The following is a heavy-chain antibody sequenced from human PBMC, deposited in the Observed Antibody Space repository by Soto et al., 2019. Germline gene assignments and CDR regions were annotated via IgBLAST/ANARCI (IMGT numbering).Heavy chain of an antibody. Sequence: QLQLQESGPGLVKPSETLSLTCTVSGGSISSSSYYWGWIRQPPGKGLEWIGSIYYSGSTYYNPSLKSRVTISVDTSKNQFSLKLSSVTAAETAVYYCAGPPIGYSGYDSDYWGQGTLVTVSS. D-gene: IGHD5-12*01. CDR1: GGSISSSSYY. J-gene: IGHJ4*02. CDR3: AGPPIGYSGYDSDY. CDR2: IYYSGST. V-gene: IGHV4-39*01.